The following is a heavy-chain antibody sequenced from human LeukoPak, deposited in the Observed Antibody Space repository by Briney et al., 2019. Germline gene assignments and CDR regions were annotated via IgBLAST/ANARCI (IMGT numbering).Heavy chain of an antibody. CDR3: ARGGTMGGAFDI. Sequence: SETLSLTCTVSGGSISSYYWSWIRQPPGKGLEWIGYIYYSGSTNYNPSLKSRVTISVDTSKNQFSLKLSSVTAADTAVYYCARGGTMGGAFDIWGQGTMVTVSS. CDR1: GGSISSYY. V-gene: IGHV4-59*12. J-gene: IGHJ3*02. CDR2: IYYSGST. D-gene: IGHD1-14*01.